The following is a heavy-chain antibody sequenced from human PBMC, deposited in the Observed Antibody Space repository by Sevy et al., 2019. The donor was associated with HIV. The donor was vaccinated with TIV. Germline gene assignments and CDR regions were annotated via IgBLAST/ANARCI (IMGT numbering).Heavy chain of an antibody. CDR2: IYWNDDK. CDR1: GFSLSTSGVG. J-gene: IGHJ1*01. D-gene: IGHD3-22*01. CDR3: AKPLVYYYDSSGYYSSGHFQH. V-gene: IGHV2-5*01. Sequence: SGPTLVKPTQTLTLTCTFSGFSLSTSGVGVGWIRQPPGKALEWLALIYWNDDKRYSPSLKSRLTIPKDTSKNQVVLTTTNMDPVDTATYYCAKPLVYYYDSSGYYSSGHFQHWGQGTLVTVSS.